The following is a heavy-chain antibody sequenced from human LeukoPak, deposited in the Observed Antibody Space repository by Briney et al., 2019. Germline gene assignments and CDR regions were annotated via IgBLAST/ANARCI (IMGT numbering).Heavy chain of an antibody. CDR2: IYYSGST. CDR1: GGSISSGDYY. D-gene: IGHD3-9*01. Sequence: SQTLSLTCTVSGGSISSGDYYWSWIRQPPGKGLEWIGYIYYSGSTYYNPSLKSRVTISVDTSKNQFSLKLSSVTAADTAVYYCAKTVGGGLLRYFDWRDAFDIWGQGTMVTVSS. CDR3: AKTVGGGLLRYFDWRDAFDI. J-gene: IGHJ3*02. V-gene: IGHV4-30-4*01.